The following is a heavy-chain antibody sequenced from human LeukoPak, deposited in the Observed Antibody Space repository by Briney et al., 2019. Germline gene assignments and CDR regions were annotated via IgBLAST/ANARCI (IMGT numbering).Heavy chain of an antibody. CDR3: AKVQLIVGDTGPLDY. J-gene: IGHJ4*02. CDR1: GFTFSSYG. Sequence: HPGGSLRLSCAASGFTFSSYGMHWVRQAPGKGLEWVAFIRYDGSNKYYADSVKGRFTISRDNSKNTLYLQMNSLRAEDTAVYYCAKVQLIVGDTGPLDYWGQGTLVTVSS. CDR2: IRYDGSNK. V-gene: IGHV3-30*02. D-gene: IGHD1-26*01.